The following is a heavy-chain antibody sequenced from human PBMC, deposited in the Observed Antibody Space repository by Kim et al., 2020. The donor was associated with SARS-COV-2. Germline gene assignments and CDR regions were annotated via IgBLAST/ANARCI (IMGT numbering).Heavy chain of an antibody. D-gene: IGHD4-17*01. J-gene: IGHJ6*02. Sequence: GGSLRLSCAASGFTFNIYALSWVRQAPGKGLEWVSAIIGSGDITYYADSVKGRFTISRDNSKNTLYLQMNSLRAEDTALYYCAKATARGLEDYYYGMDVWGQGTTVTVSS. CDR2: IIGSGDIT. CDR3: AKATARGLEDYYYGMDV. V-gene: IGHV3-23*01. CDR1: GFTFNIYA.